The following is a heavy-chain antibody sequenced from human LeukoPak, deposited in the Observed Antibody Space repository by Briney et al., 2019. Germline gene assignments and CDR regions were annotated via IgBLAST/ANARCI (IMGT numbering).Heavy chain of an antibody. J-gene: IGHJ4*02. Sequence: PSGSLRLSCAASECIFSTYDLNWVRQAPGKGLEWIASISSTSVFIYYAASVKGRFTISRDNAKNSLYLQMSYLRADDTAVYYCARVVGSAIRSGVDYWGQGTLVTVSS. D-gene: IGHD1-26*01. CDR3: ARVVGSAIRSGVDY. V-gene: IGHV3-21*01. CDR1: ECIFSTYD. CDR2: ISSTSVFI.